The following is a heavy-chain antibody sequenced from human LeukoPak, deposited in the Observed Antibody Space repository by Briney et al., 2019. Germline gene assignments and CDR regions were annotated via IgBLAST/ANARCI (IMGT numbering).Heavy chain of an antibody. Sequence: GGSLRLSCVASGFSFDKYGIHWVRQAPGKGLEWVTFMQYDGSDKFYADSVKGRFTTSRDNAKNSLYLQMNSLRAEDTAVYYCARGYYGTGTDWWGQGTLVTVSS. V-gene: IGHV3-30*02. CDR3: ARGYYGTGTDW. CDR1: GFSFDKYG. D-gene: IGHD3-10*01. CDR2: MQYDGSDK. J-gene: IGHJ4*02.